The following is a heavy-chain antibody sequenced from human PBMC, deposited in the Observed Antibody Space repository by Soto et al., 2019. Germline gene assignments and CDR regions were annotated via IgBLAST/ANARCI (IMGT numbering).Heavy chain of an antibody. CDR3: ASGVQEAYYYDSSGFAFDI. D-gene: IGHD3-22*01. CDR1: GGSFSGYY. CDR2: INHSGST. V-gene: IGHV4-34*01. J-gene: IGHJ3*02. Sequence: TSETLSLTCAVYGGSFSGYYWSWIRQPPGKGLEWIGEINHSGSTNYNPSLKSRVTISVDTSKNQFSLKLSSVTAADTAVYYCASGVQEAYYYDSSGFAFDIWGQGTMVTVSS.